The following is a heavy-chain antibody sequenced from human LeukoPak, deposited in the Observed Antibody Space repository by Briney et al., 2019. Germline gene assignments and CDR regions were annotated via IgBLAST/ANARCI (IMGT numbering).Heavy chain of an antibody. CDR2: ISAYNGNT. V-gene: IGHV1-18*01. CDR1: GYSFTSYG. CDR3: ARGLQIGFLEY. J-gene: IGHJ4*02. Sequence: ASVKVSCTASGYSFTSYGISWVRQAPGQGPEWMGWISAYNGNTNYAQKFQGRVTLTTDTSTSTAYMEVRSLTSADTAVYYCARGLQIGFLEYWGQGTLVTVSS. D-gene: IGHD4-11*01.